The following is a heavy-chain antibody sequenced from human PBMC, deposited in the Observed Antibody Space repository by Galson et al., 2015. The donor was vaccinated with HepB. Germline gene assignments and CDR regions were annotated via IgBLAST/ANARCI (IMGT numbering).Heavy chain of an antibody. V-gene: IGHV1-69*10. J-gene: IGHJ5*02. CDR1: GGTFSSYA. D-gene: IGHD1-14*01. CDR3: ARAGAGTFKGTNWFDP. CDR2: IIPILGIA. Sequence: SVKVSCKASGGTFSSYAISWVRQAPGQGLEWMGGIIPILGIANYAQKFQGRVTITADKSTSTAYMELSSLRSEDTAVYYCARAGAGTFKGTNWFDPWGQGTLVTVSS.